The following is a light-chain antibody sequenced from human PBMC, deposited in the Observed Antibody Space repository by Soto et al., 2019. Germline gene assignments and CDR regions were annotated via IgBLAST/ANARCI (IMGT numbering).Light chain of an antibody. V-gene: IGKV1-39*01. Sequence: DIQMTQSPSSLSASVGDRVTITCRASQSISGYLNWYQQKPGRAPKLLIYAASSLQSGVPSRLSGSGSGTDFTLTISSLQPEDFATYYCQQSYSTPVTFGQGTKLEIK. CDR1: QSISGY. CDR3: QQSYSTPVT. CDR2: AAS. J-gene: IGKJ2*01.